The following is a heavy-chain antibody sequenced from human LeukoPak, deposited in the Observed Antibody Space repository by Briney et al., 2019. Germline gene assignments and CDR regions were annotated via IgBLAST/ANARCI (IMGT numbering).Heavy chain of an antibody. V-gene: IGHV3-48*01. Sequence: GGSLRLSCAASGFTFSSYSMNWVRQAPGEGLEWVSYISSSSSTIYYADSVKGRFTISRDNAKNSLYLQMNSLRAEDTAVYYCARVSYGDFDPWGQGTLVTVSS. CDR1: GFTFSSYS. CDR3: ARVSYGDFDP. CDR2: ISSSSSTI. D-gene: IGHD5-18*01. J-gene: IGHJ5*02.